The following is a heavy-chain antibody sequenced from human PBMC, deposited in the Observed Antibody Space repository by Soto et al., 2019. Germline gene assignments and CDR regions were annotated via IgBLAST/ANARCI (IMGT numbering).Heavy chain of an antibody. CDR3: ARGDSNSWSDY. Sequence: QVQLVKSGGGVVQPGRSLRLSCAASGFTFRSYAMDWVRQAPGKGLEWVAVISYDGTNKYYADSVKGRFTISRDNSKNTLSLQMNSLRPEDTAVYYCARGDSNSWSDYWGQGTLCTVSS. V-gene: IGHV3-30*01. J-gene: IGHJ4*02. CDR1: GFTFRSYA. D-gene: IGHD6-13*01. CDR2: ISYDGTNK.